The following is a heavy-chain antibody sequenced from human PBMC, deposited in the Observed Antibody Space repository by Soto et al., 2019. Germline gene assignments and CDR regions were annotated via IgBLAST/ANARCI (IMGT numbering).Heavy chain of an antibody. D-gene: IGHD2-2*01. V-gene: IGHV3-23*01. CDR2: ISGSGGST. CDR3: AKASLGYCSSTSCDPQYYFDN. Sequence: AGSLSLSWTASGFPCSSYAMNWVRQAPGKGLEWVSAISGSGGSTYYADSVKGRFTISRDNSKNTLYLQMNSLRAEDTAVYYCAKASLGYCSSTSCDPQYYFDNWGQGTMVTVSS. CDR1: GFPCSSYA. J-gene: IGHJ4*02.